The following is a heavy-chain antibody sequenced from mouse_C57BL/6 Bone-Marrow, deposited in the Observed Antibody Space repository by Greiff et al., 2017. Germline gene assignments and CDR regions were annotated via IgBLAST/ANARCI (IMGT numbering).Heavy chain of an antibody. CDR1: GYTFTSYD. J-gene: IGHJ3*01. V-gene: IGHV1-85*01. CDR2: IYPRDGST. Sequence: QVQLKESGPELVKPGASVKLSCKASGYTFTSYDINWVKQRPGQGLEWIGWIYPRDGSTKYNEKFKGKAKLTVDTSSSTAYMELHSLTSEDSAVYFCARGHYGRVFAYWGQGTLVTVSA. D-gene: IGHD1-1*01. CDR3: ARGHYGRVFAY.